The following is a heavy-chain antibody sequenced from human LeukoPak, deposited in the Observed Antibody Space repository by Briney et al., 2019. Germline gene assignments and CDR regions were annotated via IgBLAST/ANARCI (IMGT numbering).Heavy chain of an antibody. J-gene: IGHJ4*02. Sequence: SETLSLPCTVSGGSLSSNYWSWIRQPPGKGLEWIGYIFYSGSTNYNPSLKSRVTISVDTSKNQFSLKLSSVTAADTAVYYCARVTMGYDSSGPLNYFDYWGQGTLVTVSS. V-gene: IGHV4-59*01. CDR3: ARVTMGYDSSGPLNYFDY. D-gene: IGHD3-22*01. CDR2: IFYSGST. CDR1: GGSLSSNY.